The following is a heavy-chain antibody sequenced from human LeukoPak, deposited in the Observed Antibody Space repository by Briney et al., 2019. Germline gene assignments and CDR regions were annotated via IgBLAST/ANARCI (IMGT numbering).Heavy chain of an antibody. J-gene: IGHJ4*02. Sequence: GASVKVSCKASGYTFTNSYMHWVRQAPGQGLEWMGVIDPNGGDTDYAQSFQGRVTMTTDTSTSTAYMELSSLRSDDTAVYYCAREDCNNAVCYPDHWGQGTLVTVSS. CDR3: AREDCNNAVCYPDH. CDR1: GYTFTNSY. V-gene: IGHV1-46*01. CDR2: IDPNGGDT. D-gene: IGHD2-8*01.